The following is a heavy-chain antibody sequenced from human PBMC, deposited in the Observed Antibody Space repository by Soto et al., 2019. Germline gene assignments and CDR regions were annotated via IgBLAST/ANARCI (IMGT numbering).Heavy chain of an antibody. CDR1: GFTFSSYG. D-gene: IGHD2-15*01. V-gene: IGHV3-NL1*01. Sequence: QVQLVESGGGVVQPGRSLRLSCAASGFTFSSYGMHWVRQAPGKGLEWVSGISGNGDRTYYADSVKGRFTISRDNSKNTVYLQMNNLRAEDTAVYYCANQLSWGGGKYWGQGTLVTVSS. J-gene: IGHJ4*02. CDR3: ANQLSWGGGKY. CDR2: ISGNGDRT.